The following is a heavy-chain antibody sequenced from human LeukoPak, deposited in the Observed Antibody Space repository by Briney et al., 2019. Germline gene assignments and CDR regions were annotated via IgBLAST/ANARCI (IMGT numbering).Heavy chain of an antibody. CDR3: AKEMAAAGYFDY. CDR1: GFTFSSYA. J-gene: IGHJ4*02. V-gene: IGHV3-23*01. Sequence: GGSLRLSCAASGFTFSSYAMSWVRQAPGKGLELVSAISGSGGSTYYADSVKGRFTISRDNSKNTLYLQMNGLRAEDTAVYYCAKEMAAAGYFDYWGQGTLVTVSS. CDR2: ISGSGGST. D-gene: IGHD6-13*01.